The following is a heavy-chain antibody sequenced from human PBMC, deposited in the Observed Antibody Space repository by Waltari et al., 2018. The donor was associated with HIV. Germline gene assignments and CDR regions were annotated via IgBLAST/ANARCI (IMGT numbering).Heavy chain of an antibody. Sequence: QVQLQESGPGLVKPSETLSLTCTVSGDPITGYYWSWGRQPPGKGLEWIGHIYYSGSTTYNPSLKSRVTISVDTSKNQLSLKLSSVTAADTAVFYCARHYNFWSGYYGALEYWGQGALVTVSS. J-gene: IGHJ4*02. CDR3: ARHYNFWSGYYGALEY. V-gene: IGHV4-59*01. D-gene: IGHD3-3*01. CDR1: GDPITGYY. CDR2: IYYSGST.